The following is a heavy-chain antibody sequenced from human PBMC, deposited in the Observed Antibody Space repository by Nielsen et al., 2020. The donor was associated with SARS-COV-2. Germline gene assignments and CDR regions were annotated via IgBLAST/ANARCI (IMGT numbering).Heavy chain of an antibody. J-gene: IGHJ5*02. D-gene: IGHD6-13*01. CDR1: GDSVSSHDW. Sequence: SETLSLTCAVSGDSVSSHDWWTWVRQSPGKGLEWIGEINHSGSTNYNPSLKSRVTISVDTSKNQFSLKLSSVTAADTAVYYCARGGYSSSWYGIRNWFDPWGQGTLVTVSS. CDR2: INHSGST. CDR3: ARGGYSSSWYGIRNWFDP. V-gene: IGHV4-4*02.